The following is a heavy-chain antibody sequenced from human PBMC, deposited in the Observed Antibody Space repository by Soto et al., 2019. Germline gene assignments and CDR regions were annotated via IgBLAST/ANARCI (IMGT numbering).Heavy chain of an antibody. J-gene: IGHJ6*02. V-gene: IGHV3-30*18. CDR1: GFTFSSYG. CDR2: ISYDGSNK. Sequence: GGSLRLSCAASGFTFSSYGMHWVRQAPGKGLEWVAVISYDGSNKYYADSVKGRFTISRDNSKNTLYLQMNSLRAEDTAVYYCAKGGYSGVVIINYYYYGMDVWGQGTTVTVSS. CDR3: AKGGYSGVVIINYYYYGMDV. D-gene: IGHD3-3*01.